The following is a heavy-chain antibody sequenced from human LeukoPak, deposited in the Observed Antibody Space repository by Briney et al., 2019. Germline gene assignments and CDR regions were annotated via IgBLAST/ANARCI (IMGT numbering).Heavy chain of an antibody. D-gene: IGHD6-25*01. J-gene: IGHJ6*02. CDR1: GFTFSSYW. Sequence: GGSLRLSCAASGFTFSSYWMSWVRQAPGKGLEWVANIKQDGSEKNYVDSVKGRFTISRDNAKKSLYLQMNSLRAEDTAVYYCARDAAGYYYYGMDVWGQGTTVTV. CDR2: IKQDGSEK. V-gene: IGHV3-7*03. CDR3: ARDAAGYYYYGMDV.